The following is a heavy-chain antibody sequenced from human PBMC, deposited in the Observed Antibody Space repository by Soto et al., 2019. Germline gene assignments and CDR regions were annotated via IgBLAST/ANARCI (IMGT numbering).Heavy chain of an antibody. CDR3: GRAHLGSDQYILEPFDP. J-gene: IGHJ5*02. CDR1: GDSVSSNSAT. Sequence: PSQTLSLTCAISGDSVSSNSATWNWIRQSPSRGLEWLGRTYYRSKWYNDYAPSVRSRIIINPDTSKNQFSLQLNSVIPEDTAVYYCGRAHLGSDQYILEPFDPWGQGTLVTVSS. D-gene: IGHD1-1*01. V-gene: IGHV6-1*01. CDR2: TYYRSKWYN.